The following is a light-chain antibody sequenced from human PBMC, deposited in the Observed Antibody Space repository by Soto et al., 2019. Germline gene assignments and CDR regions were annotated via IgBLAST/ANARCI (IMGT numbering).Light chain of an antibody. V-gene: IGLV2-14*01. CDR3: TSYTSSSTLRGV. CDR1: ISDIGGYDY. Sequence: QSVLTQPASVSGSPGQSITISCSGTISDIGGYDYVSWYQQHPGKAPKLMIFEVSNRPSGVSNRFSGSKSGNTASLTISGLQSEDEADYYCTSYTSSSTLRGVFGGGTKLTVL. J-gene: IGLJ3*02. CDR2: EVS.